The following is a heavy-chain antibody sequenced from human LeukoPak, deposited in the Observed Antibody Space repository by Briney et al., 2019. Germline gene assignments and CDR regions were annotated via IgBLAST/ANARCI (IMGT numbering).Heavy chain of an antibody. V-gene: IGHV1-2*02. CDR3: AKKFDYYDSSGYYYGEYYFDY. J-gene: IGHJ4*02. CDR1: GGTFSSYA. Sequence: ASVKVSCKASGGTFSSYAISWVRQAPGQGLEWMGWINPNSGGTNYAQKFQGRVTMTRDTSISTAYMELSRLRSDDTAVYYCAKKFDYYDSSGYYYGEYYFDYWGQGTLVTVSS. CDR2: INPNSGGT. D-gene: IGHD3-22*01.